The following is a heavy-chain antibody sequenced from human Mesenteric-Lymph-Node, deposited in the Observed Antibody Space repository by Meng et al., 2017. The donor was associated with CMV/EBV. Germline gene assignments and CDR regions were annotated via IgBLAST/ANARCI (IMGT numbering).Heavy chain of an antibody. Sequence: ASVKVSCKASGYSFNVYYIHWVRQAPGQGLEWMGYISPNSGGTIYAQKFQGRVTMTRDTSISTAYMELSGLRSGDTAMYYCARVKGRGYCSSTSCKWGQGTLVTVSS. CDR2: ISPNSGGT. CDR3: ARVKGRGYCSSTSCK. CDR1: GYSFNVYY. J-gene: IGHJ4*02. D-gene: IGHD2-2*01. V-gene: IGHV1-2*02.